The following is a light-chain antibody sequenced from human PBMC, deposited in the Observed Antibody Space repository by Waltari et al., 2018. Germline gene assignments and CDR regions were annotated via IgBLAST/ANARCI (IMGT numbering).Light chain of an antibody. Sequence: DIQMTQSPSSLSASVGDRVTITCRASQSISGYLNWYQQKPGEAPKGLIYATSSLQSGVSSRFSGSGSGTDFTLTITSLQPEDFATYYCQQSYRTPPLTFGGGTKVEIK. CDR3: QQSYRTPPLT. CDR2: ATS. J-gene: IGKJ4*01. CDR1: QSISGY. V-gene: IGKV1-39*01.